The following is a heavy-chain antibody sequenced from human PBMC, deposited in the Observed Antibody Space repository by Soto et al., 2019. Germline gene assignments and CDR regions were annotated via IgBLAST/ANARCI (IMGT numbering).Heavy chain of an antibody. J-gene: IGHJ6*02. Sequence: QVQLVESGGGVVQTGRSLRLSCAASGFTFSNYALHWARQAPGKGLEWVSVISDDANNKYLAASVKGRFTLSRDNSNKALSLQMNSLRREKTALYYCARALYCTTTSCYIEVRILGMDVRGQGTT. CDR2: ISDDANNK. D-gene: IGHD2-2*02. CDR3: ARALYCTTTSCYIEVRILGMDV. V-gene: IGHV3-30-3*01. CDR1: GFTFSNYA.